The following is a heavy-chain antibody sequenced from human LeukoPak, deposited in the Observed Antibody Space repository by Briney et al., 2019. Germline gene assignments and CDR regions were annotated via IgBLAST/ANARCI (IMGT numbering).Heavy chain of an antibody. CDR1: DYSISNTYY. CDR2: THHSGIT. Sequence: PSETLSLTCTVSDYSISNTYYWGWIRQPPGKGLEWIGNTHHSGITNYNPSLKSRVSISIDTSKNQFSLKLTSLKAADTAVYYCAREGPIQFLEQIDFWGQGSLVTVSS. V-gene: IGHV4-38-2*02. CDR3: AREGPIQFLEQIDF. J-gene: IGHJ4*02. D-gene: IGHD3-3*01.